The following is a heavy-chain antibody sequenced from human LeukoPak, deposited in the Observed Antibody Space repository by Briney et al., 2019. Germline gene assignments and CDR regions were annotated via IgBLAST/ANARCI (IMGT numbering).Heavy chain of an antibody. CDR1: GFTFSSYS. Sequence: GGSLRLSCAASGFTFSSYSMNWVRQAPGKGLEWVSSISSSSSYIYYADSVKGRFTISRDNAKNSLYLQMNSLRAEDTAVYYCARVIRSYYDDAFDIWGQGTMVTVSS. J-gene: IGHJ3*02. CDR2: ISSSSSYI. D-gene: IGHD1-26*01. V-gene: IGHV3-21*04. CDR3: ARVIRSYYDDAFDI.